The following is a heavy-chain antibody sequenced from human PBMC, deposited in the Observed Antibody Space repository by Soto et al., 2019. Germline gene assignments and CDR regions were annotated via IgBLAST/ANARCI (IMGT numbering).Heavy chain of an antibody. Sequence: PSQTLSLTCAISGDSVTSNSAAWNWIRQSPSRDLEWLGRTYYRSKWYNDYAVSVKSRITINPDTSKNQFSLQLNSVTPEDTAVYFCSISLATKPHYYYMDVWGTGTMVNVSS. CDR2: TYYRSKWYN. D-gene: IGHD5-12*01. V-gene: IGHV6-1*01. J-gene: IGHJ6*03. CDR1: GDSVTSNSAA. CDR3: SISLATKPHYYYMDV.